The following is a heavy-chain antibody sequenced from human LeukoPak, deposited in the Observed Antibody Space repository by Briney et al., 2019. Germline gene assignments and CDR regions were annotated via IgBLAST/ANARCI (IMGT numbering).Heavy chain of an antibody. V-gene: IGHV3-30*04. J-gene: IGHJ4*02. Sequence: GGSLRLSCAASGFTFSSYSMHWVRQAPGKGLEWVGGIRQDGSDQYYADSVKGRFTVSRDNAKNTVYLQLNSLRAEDTAVYYCARSFSGYSFGPRGQGTLVTVSS. CDR2: IRQDGSDQ. D-gene: IGHD5-18*01. CDR1: GFTFSSYS. CDR3: ARSFSGYSFGP.